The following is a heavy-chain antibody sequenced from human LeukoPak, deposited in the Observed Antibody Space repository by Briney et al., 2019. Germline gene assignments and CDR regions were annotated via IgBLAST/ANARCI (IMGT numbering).Heavy chain of an antibody. Sequence: GGSLRLSCAASGFTFSSYGMHWVRQAPGKGLEWVAVISYDGSNKYYADSVKGRFTISRDNSKNTLYLQMNSLRAEDTAVYYCAKDVDPFGSGSYVEGFDYWGQGTLVTVSS. CDR2: ISYDGSNK. V-gene: IGHV3-30*18. CDR3: AKDVDPFGSGSYVEGFDY. CDR1: GFTFSSYG. D-gene: IGHD3-10*01. J-gene: IGHJ4*02.